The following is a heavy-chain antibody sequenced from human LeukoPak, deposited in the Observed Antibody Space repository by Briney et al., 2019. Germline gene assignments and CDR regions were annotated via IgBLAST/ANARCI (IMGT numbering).Heavy chain of an antibody. D-gene: IGHD2-2*01. J-gene: IGHJ3*02. CDR1: GFTFSSYA. CDR3: AKDGVRYCSSTSCYVFDI. V-gene: IGHV3-23*01. Sequence: GGSLRLSCAASGFTFSSYAMSRVRQAPGKGLEWVSAISGSGGSTYYADSVKGRFTISRDNSKNTLYLQMNSLRAEDTAVYYCAKDGVRYCSSTSCYVFDIWGQGTMVTVSS. CDR2: ISGSGGST.